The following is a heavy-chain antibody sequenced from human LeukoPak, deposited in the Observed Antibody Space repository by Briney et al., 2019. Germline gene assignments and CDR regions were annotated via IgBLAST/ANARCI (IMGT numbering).Heavy chain of an antibody. J-gene: IGHJ4*02. CDR1: GYTFTSYV. Sequence: ASVKVSCKASGYTFTSYVISWVRQAPGQGLEWMGWINPNSGGTNYAQKFQGRVTMTRDTSISTAYMELSRLRSDDTAVFYCARDTLTTSPFDYWGQGTLVTVSS. CDR2: INPNSGGT. D-gene: IGHD3-22*01. CDR3: ARDTLTTSPFDY. V-gene: IGHV1-2*02.